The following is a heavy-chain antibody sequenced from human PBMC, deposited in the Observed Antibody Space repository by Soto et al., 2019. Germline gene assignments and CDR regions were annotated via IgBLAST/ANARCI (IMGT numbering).Heavy chain of an antibody. V-gene: IGHV4-39*01. Sequence: QLQLQESGPGLVKPSETLSLTCTVSGGSISSSSYYWGWIRQPPGKGLEWIGSIYYSGSTYYNPSLKSRVTISVDTSKNQFSLKLSSVTAADTAVYYCARLVGIAVAASPIDAFDIWGQGTMVTVSS. CDR3: ARLVGIAVAASPIDAFDI. CDR1: GGSISSSSYY. CDR2: IYYSGST. J-gene: IGHJ3*02. D-gene: IGHD6-19*01.